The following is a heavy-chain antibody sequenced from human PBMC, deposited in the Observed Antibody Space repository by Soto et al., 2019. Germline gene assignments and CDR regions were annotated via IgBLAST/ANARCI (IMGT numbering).Heavy chain of an antibody. D-gene: IGHD2-21*01. CDR1: GFTLNTYA. CDR2: INSAGST. Sequence: EVQLLESGGGLVQPGGSLRLSCAASGFTLNTYAMNWVRLAPGRGLEWVSGINSAGSTFYTDSAKGRFTLSRDNSKSTLYLQMNSLRAEDTAVYYCATLVAATSGYWGQGTLVTVSS. V-gene: IGHV3-23*01. J-gene: IGHJ4*02. CDR3: ATLVAATSGY.